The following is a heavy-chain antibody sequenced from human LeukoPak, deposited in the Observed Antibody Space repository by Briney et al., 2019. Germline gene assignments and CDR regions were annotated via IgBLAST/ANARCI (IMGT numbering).Heavy chain of an antibody. CDR1: GFTFSSHS. J-gene: IGHJ4*02. CDR2: IYSDNT. V-gene: IGHV3-53*01. CDR3: ARRAGAYSHPYDY. D-gene: IGHD4/OR15-4a*01. Sequence: GGSLRLSCAASGFTFSSHSMNWVHQAPGKGLEWVSFIYSDNTHYSDSVKGRFTISRDNLKNTLYLQMNSLRAEDTAVYYCARRAGAYSHPYDYWGQGTLVTVSS.